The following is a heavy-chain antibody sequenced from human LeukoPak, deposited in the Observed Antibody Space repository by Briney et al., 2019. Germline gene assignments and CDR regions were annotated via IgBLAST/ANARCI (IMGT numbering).Heavy chain of an antibody. CDR2: ISTSSSYI. J-gene: IGHJ5*02. CDR3: ARGADGVSSNSRGWFDP. V-gene: IGHV3-21*01. CDR1: GFTFSSYG. D-gene: IGHD2-15*01. Sequence: GGSLRLSCAASGFTFSSYGMHWVRQAPGKGLEWVSSISTSSSYIYYADSLKGRFTISRHNAKNSLYLHMNSLRAEDTAVYYCARGADGVSSNSRGWFDPWGQGTLVTVSS.